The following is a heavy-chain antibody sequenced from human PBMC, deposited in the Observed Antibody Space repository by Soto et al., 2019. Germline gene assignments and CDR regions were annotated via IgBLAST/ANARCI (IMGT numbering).Heavy chain of an antibody. V-gene: IGHV3-23*01. CDR2: LSESVGTT. CDR3: AKDVYSSSGNTPSY. CDR1: GFSFGTYT. D-gene: IGHD6-13*01. J-gene: IGHJ4*02. Sequence: GGSLRLSCAVSGFSFGTYTVDWVRQAPGMGLEWVSGLSESVGTTHYAYSVKGRFIISRDKSKNTLYLQMNNLRAEDTAVYYCAKDVYSSSGNTPSYWGQGTLVTVSS.